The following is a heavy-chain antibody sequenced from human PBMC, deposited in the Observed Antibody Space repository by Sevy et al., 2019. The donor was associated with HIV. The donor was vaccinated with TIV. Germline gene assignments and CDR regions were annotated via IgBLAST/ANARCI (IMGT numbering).Heavy chain of an antibody. Sequence: GGSLRLSCAVSGFPVSSSYMNWVRQAPGKGLEWVSVFYTGSKTDYADSVKGRFTMSRDNSKNTLYLQMNDLRAEDTAVYYCARDKNAYYYGLDVWGQGTTVTVSS. J-gene: IGHJ6*02. CDR2: FYTGSKT. CDR1: GFPVSSSY. V-gene: IGHV3-53*01. CDR3: ARDKNAYYYGLDV.